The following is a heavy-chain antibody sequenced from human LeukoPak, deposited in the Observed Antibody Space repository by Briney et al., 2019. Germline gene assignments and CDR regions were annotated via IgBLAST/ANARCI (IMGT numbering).Heavy chain of an antibody. V-gene: IGHV1-46*01. CDR1: GYTFTSYY. Sequence: GASVKVSCKASGYTFTSYYMHWVRQAPGQGLEWMGIINPSGGSTSYAQKFQGRVTMTRDTSTSTVHMELSSLRSEDTAVYYCARDLGPYYDILTGLDYWGQGTLVTVSS. D-gene: IGHD3-9*01. CDR3: ARDLGPYYDILTGLDY. J-gene: IGHJ4*02. CDR2: INPSGGST.